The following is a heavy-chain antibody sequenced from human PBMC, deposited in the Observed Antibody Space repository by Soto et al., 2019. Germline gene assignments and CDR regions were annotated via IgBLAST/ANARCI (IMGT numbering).Heavy chain of an antibody. CDR3: ARWVEVSLDYFDS. CDR2: MHHSGRT. D-gene: IGHD2-15*01. J-gene: IGHJ4*02. V-gene: IGHV4-31*11. Sequence: SETLSLTCAVSGAYMRNDCYYWSWVRQKPGKDLEWIGHMHHSGRTHYNPSLKSRVAISVDTSKNQFSLYLNSVTAADTAVYYCARWVEVSLDYFDSWGQGTPVTVS. CDR1: GAYMRNDCYY.